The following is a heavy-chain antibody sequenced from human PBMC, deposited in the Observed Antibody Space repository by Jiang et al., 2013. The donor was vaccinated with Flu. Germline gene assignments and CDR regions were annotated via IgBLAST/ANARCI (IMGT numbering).Heavy chain of an antibody. J-gene: IGHJ3*02. D-gene: IGHD3-9*01. V-gene: IGHV3-53*01. CDR2: IYSGGST. CDR1: GFTVSSNY. Sequence: QLVESGGGLIQPGGSLRLSCAASGFTVSSNYMSWVRQAPGKGLEWVSVIYSGGSTYYADSVKGRFTISRDNSKNTLYLQMNSLRAEDTAVYYCARGLYDILHDAFDIWGQGTMVTVSS. CDR3: ARGLYDILHDAFDI.